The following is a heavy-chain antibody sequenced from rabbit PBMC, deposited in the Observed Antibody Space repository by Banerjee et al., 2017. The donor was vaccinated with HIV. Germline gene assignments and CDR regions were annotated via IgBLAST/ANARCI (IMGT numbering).Heavy chain of an antibody. CDR3: VRDDYGDIDL. Sequence: QEQLEESGGGLFQPGGSLALTCKASGFSLSNKYVMCWVRQAPGKGLEWIACINTSTGNNVYATWAKGRFTISKASWTTVTLQMTSLTAADTATYFCVRDDYGDIDLWGPGTLVTVS. CDR1: GFSLSNKYV. J-gene: IGHJ4*01. CDR2: INTSTGNN. D-gene: IGHD2-1*01. V-gene: IGHV1S45*01.